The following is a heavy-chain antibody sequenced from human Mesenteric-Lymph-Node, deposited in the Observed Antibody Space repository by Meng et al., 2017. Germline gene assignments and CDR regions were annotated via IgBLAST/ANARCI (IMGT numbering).Heavy chain of an antibody. J-gene: IGHJ4*02. V-gene: IGHV4-39*07. D-gene: IGHD3-9*01. CDR3: ARGAGIYSYRYFDWLLYMNYFDY. CDR2: INHSGTT. Sequence: SETLSLTCTVSGDSISSRYYYWSWIRQPPGKGLEWIGEINHSGTTNYNPSLKSRVTISVDTSKNQFSLKRSSVTAADTAVYYCARGAGIYSYRYFDWLLYMNYFDYWGQGTLVTVSS. CDR1: GDSISSRYYY.